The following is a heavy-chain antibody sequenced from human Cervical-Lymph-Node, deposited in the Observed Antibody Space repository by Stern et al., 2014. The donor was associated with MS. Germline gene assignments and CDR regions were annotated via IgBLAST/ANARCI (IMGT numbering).Heavy chain of an antibody. V-gene: IGHV3-30*01. CDR2: ISYDGSNK. D-gene: IGHD3-16*01. J-gene: IGHJ4*02. CDR3: ARGNPSLWAEGPLDY. Sequence: VQLVESGGGVVQPGRSLRLSCAASGFTFSSYAMHWVRQAPGKGLEWGAVISYDGSNKYYADSVKGRFTISRDNSKNTLYLQMNSLRAEDTAVYYCARGNPSLWAEGPLDYWGQGTLVTVSS. CDR1: GFTFSSYA.